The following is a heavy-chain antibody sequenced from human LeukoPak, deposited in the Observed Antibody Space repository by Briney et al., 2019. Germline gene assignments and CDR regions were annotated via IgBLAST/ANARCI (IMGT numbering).Heavy chain of an antibody. Sequence: GGSLRLSCAASGFTFSSYSMSWVRQAPGKGLEWVSAISGSGGNTYYADSVKGRFTISRDTSKNTLYLQMNSLRAEDTAVYHCAAVANTGFDYWGQGTLGTVSS. V-gene: IGHV3-23*01. D-gene: IGHD6-19*01. J-gene: IGHJ4*02. CDR2: ISGSGGNT. CDR1: GFTFSSYS. CDR3: AAVANTGFDY.